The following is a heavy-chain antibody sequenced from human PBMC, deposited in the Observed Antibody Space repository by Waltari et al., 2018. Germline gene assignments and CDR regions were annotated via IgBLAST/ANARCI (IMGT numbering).Heavy chain of an antibody. CDR1: GYKFTDYY. D-gene: IGHD3-10*01. CDR3: ARDRRVYGSGNYYDLDN. V-gene: IGHV1-2*02. CDR2: IDPRTAGI. J-gene: IGHJ4*02. Sequence: QVQLVQSGAEVKKPGASVTVSCKASGYKFTDYYIHWVRQAPGQGLEWMGWIDPRTAGINYAESFQGRGTMSRDTSISTVYMDLNSLISDDTAVYYCARDRRVYGSGNYYDLDNWGQGTLVTVSS.